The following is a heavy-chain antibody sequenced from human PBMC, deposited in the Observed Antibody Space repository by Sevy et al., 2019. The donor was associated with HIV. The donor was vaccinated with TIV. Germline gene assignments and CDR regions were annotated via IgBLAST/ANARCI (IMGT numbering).Heavy chain of an antibody. CDR2: ISAYNGNT. CDR3: ARDEINRRELRLGELSVFSY. Sequence: ASVKVSCKASGYTFTSYGISWVRQAPGQGLEWMGWISAYNGNTNYAQKLQGRVTMTTDTSTSTAYMELRSLRSDDTAVYYCARDEINRRELRLGELSVFSYWGQGTLVTVSS. CDR1: GYTFTSYG. J-gene: IGHJ4*02. D-gene: IGHD3-16*02. V-gene: IGHV1-18*01.